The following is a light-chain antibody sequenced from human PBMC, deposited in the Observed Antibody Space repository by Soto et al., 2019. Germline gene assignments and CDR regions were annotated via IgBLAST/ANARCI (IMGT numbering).Light chain of an antibody. J-gene: IGKJ1*01. Sequence: EIVLTQSPGTLSLFPGKRATLSCRASQSVSSSYLTWYQQKLGQAPRLLIYDASTRATGIPDRFSGSGSGTDFTLTISRLEPEDFAVYYCLQYGTSPWSFGQGTRVEI. CDR1: QSVSSSY. CDR3: LQYGTSPWS. V-gene: IGKV3-20*01. CDR2: DAS.